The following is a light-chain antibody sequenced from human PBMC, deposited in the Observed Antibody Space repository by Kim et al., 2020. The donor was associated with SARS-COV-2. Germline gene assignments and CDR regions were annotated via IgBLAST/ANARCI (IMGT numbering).Light chain of an antibody. CDR2: SND. J-gene: IGLJ3*02. Sequence: QRVTISCSGTKSNIGKNAVNWYQQLPGKAPKLLIYSNDVLPSGVSDRFSGSKSGTSASLAISGLQSEDEADYYCAVWDDSLNAWVFGGGTKLTVL. CDR3: AVWDDSLNAWV. CDR1: KSNIGKNA. V-gene: IGLV1-36*01.